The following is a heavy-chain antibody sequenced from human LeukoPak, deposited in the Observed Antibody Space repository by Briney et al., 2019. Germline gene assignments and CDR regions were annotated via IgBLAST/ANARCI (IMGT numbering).Heavy chain of an antibody. Sequence: SETLSLTRSVSGGSVSNYYWSWIRQPPGKGLEWIGYIYYSANTNYNPSLKSRVTISLDTSKNQFSLQLSSVTAADTAVYYCARRARATGGGDYFDYWGQGTLVTVSS. J-gene: IGHJ4*02. CDR3: ARRARATGGGDYFDY. CDR1: GGSVSNYY. V-gene: IGHV4-59*08. CDR2: IYYSANT. D-gene: IGHD2-15*01.